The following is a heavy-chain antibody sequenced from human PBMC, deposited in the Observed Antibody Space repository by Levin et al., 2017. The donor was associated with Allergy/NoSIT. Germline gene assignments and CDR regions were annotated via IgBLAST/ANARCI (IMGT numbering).Heavy chain of an antibody. J-gene: IGHJ4*02. D-gene: IGHD4-17*01. CDR3: AKDKGTVTTYFDY. Sequence: GGSLRLSCAAXXXPDEGESMHVVGQGPGKGLEWVSGISWNSGSIGYADSVKGRFTISRDNAKNSLYLQMNSLRAEDTALYYCAKDKGTVTTYFDYWGQGTLVTVSS. CDR1: XXPDEGES. CDR2: ISWNSGSI. V-gene: IGHV3-9*01.